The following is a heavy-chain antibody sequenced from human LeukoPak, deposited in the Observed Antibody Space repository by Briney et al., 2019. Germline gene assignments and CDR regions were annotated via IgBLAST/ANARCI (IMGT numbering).Heavy chain of an antibody. Sequence: ASVKVSCKASGYTFTSYDINWVRQATGQGLEWMGWMNPNSGNTGYAQKFQGRVTMTRNTSISTDYMELSSLRSEDTAVYYCARGKSIAAASEFDPWGQGTLVTVSS. CDR1: GYTFTSYD. CDR3: ARGKSIAAASEFDP. D-gene: IGHD6-13*01. V-gene: IGHV1-8*01. CDR2: MNPNSGNT. J-gene: IGHJ5*02.